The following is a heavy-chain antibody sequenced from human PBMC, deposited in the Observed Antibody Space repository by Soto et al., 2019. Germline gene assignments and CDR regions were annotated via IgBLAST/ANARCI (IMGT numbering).Heavy chain of an antibody. CDR2: ISGKNGNT. D-gene: IGHD2-15*01. CDR1: GYTFISHG. V-gene: IGHV1-18*04. J-gene: IGHJ6*02. CDR3: ARVSSSIVVVPDYGMDV. Sequence: QVQLVQSGVEVKKPGASVKVSCKASGYTFISHGISWVRQAPGQGLESMGWISGKNGNTNYAQKLQGRDTLTTDTSTSTAYMELRSLRSDDTAVYYCARVSSSIVVVPDYGMDVWGQGITVTVSS.